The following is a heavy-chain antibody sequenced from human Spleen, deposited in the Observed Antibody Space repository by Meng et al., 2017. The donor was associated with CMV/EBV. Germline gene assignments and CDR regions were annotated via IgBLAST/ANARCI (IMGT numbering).Heavy chain of an antibody. D-gene: IGHD2-8*01. Sequence: KASGYTFTSYDVNWVRQATGQGLEWMGWMNPNSGNTGYAQKFQGRVTMTKNTSISTAYMELRSLRPEDTAVYYCARSPGMRNNWFDPWGQGTLVTSPQ. V-gene: IGHV1-8*01. CDR3: ARSPGMRNNWFDP. J-gene: IGHJ5*02. CDR1: GYTFTSYD. CDR2: MNPNSGNT.